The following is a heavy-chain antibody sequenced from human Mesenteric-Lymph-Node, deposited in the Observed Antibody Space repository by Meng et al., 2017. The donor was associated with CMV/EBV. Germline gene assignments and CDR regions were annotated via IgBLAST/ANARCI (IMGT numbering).Heavy chain of an antibody. D-gene: IGHD2-15*01. Sequence: SETLSLTCSVSGVSISHSYYWGWIRQSPGRGLEWIGNVHDSGITYYNPSLSSRVTISVDTSKNQLSLKLSSVTAADTAVYYCARTGGVAEYFQDWGQGTLVTVSS. CDR2: VHDSGIT. CDR3: ARTGGVAEYFQD. V-gene: IGHV4-39*01. CDR1: GVSISHSYY. J-gene: IGHJ1*01.